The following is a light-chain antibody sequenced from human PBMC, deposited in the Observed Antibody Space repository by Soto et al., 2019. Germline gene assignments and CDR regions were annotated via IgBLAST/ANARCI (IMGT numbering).Light chain of an antibody. V-gene: IGLV1-44*01. J-gene: IGLJ2*01. CDR3: AAWDDSLRAVV. Sequence: QSVLTQSPSASVTPGQRVTISCSGSRSNIGTYAVNCYQQLPGAAPTLLIFRNHQRPSGVPDRFSGSKSGTSASLAISGPQSEDEADYYCAAWDDSLRAVVFGGGTKLTVL. CDR2: RNH. CDR1: RSNIGTYA.